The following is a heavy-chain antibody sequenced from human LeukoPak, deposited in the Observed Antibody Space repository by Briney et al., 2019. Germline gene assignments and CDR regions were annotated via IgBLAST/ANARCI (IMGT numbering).Heavy chain of an antibody. CDR3: ASNIAAAIGTFDY. D-gene: IGHD6-13*01. CDR1: GGSISSSSYY. V-gene: IGHV4-39*01. Sequence: PSETLSLTCTVLGGSISSSSYYWGWIRKPPGKGLEWIGSIYYSGSTYYNPSLKSRVTISVDTSKNQFSLKLSSVTAADTAVYYCASNIAAAIGTFDYWGQGTLVTVSS. CDR2: IYYSGST. J-gene: IGHJ4*02.